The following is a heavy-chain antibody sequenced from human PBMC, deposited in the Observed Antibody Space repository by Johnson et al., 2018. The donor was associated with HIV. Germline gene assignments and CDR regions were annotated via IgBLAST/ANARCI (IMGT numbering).Heavy chain of an antibody. V-gene: IGHV3-30*18. CDR2: ISYDGSDK. D-gene: IGHD6-6*01. CDR1: GFTFSSYG. CDR3: ANLEYNSTDALYI. J-gene: IGHJ3*02. Sequence: QVQLVESGGGVVQPGRSLRLSCVASGFTFSSYGMNWVRQAPGKGLEWVAVISYDGSDKYYADSVKGRLTISRDNSKNTLYLQMHSLRAEDTALYYCANLEYNSTDALYIWGQGTLVTVSS.